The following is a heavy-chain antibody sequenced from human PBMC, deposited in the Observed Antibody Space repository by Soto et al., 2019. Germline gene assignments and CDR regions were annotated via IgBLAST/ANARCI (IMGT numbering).Heavy chain of an antibody. CDR2: IYHSGST. CDR3: ARQNQYYYGSGSYTDYWYFDL. D-gene: IGHD3-10*01. Sequence: QVQLQESGPGLVKPSGTLSLTCAVSGGSISSSNWWSWVRQPPGKGLEWIGAIYHSGSTHYNPSLKSRVTISVDNYKNQFSLRLSAGAAADTVVYSCARQNQYYYGSGSYTDYWYFDLWGRGTLVTVSS. V-gene: IGHV4-4*02. J-gene: IGHJ2*01. CDR1: GGSISSSNW.